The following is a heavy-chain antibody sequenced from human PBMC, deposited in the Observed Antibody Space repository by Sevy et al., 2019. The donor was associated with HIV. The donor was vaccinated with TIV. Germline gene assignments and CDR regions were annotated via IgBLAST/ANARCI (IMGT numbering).Heavy chain of an antibody. CDR1: GFTFRSYE. Sequence: GGSLRLSCEGSGFTFRSYEMNWVRQAPGKGLEWVSYFYASGSPIYYSDSVRGRFTISIDDAKNSLYLQMDDLRVDDTATYYCARKVGYYYYYGMDVWGQWTTVTVSS. V-gene: IGHV3-48*03. J-gene: IGHJ6*02. CDR3: ARKVGYYYYYGMDV. CDR2: FYASGSPI.